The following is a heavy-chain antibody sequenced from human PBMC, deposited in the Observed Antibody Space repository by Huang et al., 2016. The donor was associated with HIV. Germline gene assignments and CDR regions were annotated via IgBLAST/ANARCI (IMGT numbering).Heavy chain of an antibody. V-gene: IGHV1-2*02. J-gene: IGHJ4*02. CDR1: GYTFTDSN. Sequence: VQLVQSGAEVKNPGASVRVSCKASGYTFTDSNIHGERQAPGKGLEWMGWINPKRGGTTYAQRVQGRITMTRDTTISTVHMDLRRIQSDDTAVYFCARDWSFGSSTSPADWGQGTLVTVSS. CDR2: INPKRGGT. D-gene: IGHD6-6*01. CDR3: ARDWSFGSSTSPAD.